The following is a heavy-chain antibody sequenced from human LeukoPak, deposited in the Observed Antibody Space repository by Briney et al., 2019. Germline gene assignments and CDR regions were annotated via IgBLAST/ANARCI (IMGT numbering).Heavy chain of an antibody. J-gene: IGHJ4*02. CDR2: IYSGGST. D-gene: IGHD1-26*01. Sequence: PGGSLRLSCAASGFTVSTNYMSWVRQAPGKGLEWVSVIYSGGSTYYADSVKGRFTISRDNSKNPLYLQMNSLRGEDTAVYFCARGRGSYYFDYWVQGTLVTVSS. CDR1: GFTVSTNY. V-gene: IGHV3-53*01. CDR3: ARGRGSYYFDY.